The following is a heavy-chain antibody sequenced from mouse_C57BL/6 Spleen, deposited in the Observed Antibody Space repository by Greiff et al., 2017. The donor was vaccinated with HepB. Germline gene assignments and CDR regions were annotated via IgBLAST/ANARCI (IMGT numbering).Heavy chain of an antibody. V-gene: IGHV1-18*01. CDR1: GYTFTDYN. Sequence: VHVKQSGPELVKPGASVKIPCKASGYTFTDYNMDWVKQSHGKSLEWIGDINPNNGGTIYNQKFKGKATLTVDKSSSTAYMELRSLTSEDTAVYYWARARYYGSSYPYYAMDYWGQGTSVTVSS. J-gene: IGHJ4*01. CDR3: ARARYYGSSYPYYAMDY. CDR2: INPNNGGT. D-gene: IGHD1-1*01.